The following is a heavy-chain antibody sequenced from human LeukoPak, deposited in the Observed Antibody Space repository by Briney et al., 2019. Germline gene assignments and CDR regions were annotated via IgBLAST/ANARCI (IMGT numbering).Heavy chain of an antibody. D-gene: IGHD4-23*01. V-gene: IGHV4-39*01. Sequence: ASETLSLTCTVSGGSISSSSYYWGWIRQPPGKGLEWIGSIYYSGSTYYNPSLKSRVTISVDTSKNQFSLKLSSVTAADTAVYYCARQQDYGGTQSNLDYWGQGTLVTVSS. CDR3: ARQQDYGGTQSNLDY. CDR2: IYYSGST. J-gene: IGHJ4*02. CDR1: GGSISSSSYY.